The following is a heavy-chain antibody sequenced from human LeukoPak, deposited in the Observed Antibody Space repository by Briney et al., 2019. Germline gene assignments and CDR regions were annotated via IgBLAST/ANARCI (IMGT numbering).Heavy chain of an antibody. D-gene: IGHD3/OR15-3a*01. Sequence: AASVKVSCKASGYTFTSYGISWVRQAPGQGLEWMGWISAYNGNTNYAQKLQGRVTMTTDTSTRTAYMELRSLRSDDTAVYYCARDTGYDTSLWFDPWGQGTLVTVSS. CDR2: ISAYNGNT. J-gene: IGHJ5*02. CDR1: GYTFTSYG. CDR3: ARDTGYDTSLWFDP. V-gene: IGHV1-18*01.